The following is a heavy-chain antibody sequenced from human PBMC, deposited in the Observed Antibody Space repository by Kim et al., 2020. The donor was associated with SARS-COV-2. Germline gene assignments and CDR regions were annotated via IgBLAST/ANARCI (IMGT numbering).Heavy chain of an antibody. D-gene: IGHD3-10*01. Sequence: ASVKVSCKASGYTFTSYAMNWVRQAPGQGLEWMGWINTNTGNPTYAQGFTGRFVFSLDTSVSTAYLQISSLKAEDTAVYYCARDPRDLYYYGSGSYTYNWFDPWGQGTLVTVSS. CDR3: ARDPRDLYYYGSGSYTYNWFDP. V-gene: IGHV7-4-1*02. CDR1: GYTFTSYA. CDR2: INTNTGNP. J-gene: IGHJ5*02.